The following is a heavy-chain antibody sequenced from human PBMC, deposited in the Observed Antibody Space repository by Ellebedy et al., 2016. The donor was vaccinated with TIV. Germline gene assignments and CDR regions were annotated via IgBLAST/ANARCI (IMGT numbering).Heavy chain of an antibody. D-gene: IGHD3-10*01. CDR1: GFTVSSNY. J-gene: IGHJ4*02. Sequence: GGSLRLSCAASGFTVSSNYMSWVRQAPGKGLEWVSAISRSGGTTYYADSVKGRFTISRDNSKNTLYLQMNSLRAEDTAVYYCRTYYYGSGSFRDDYWGQGTLVTVSS. CDR3: RTYYYGSGSFRDDY. CDR2: ISRSGGTT. V-gene: IGHV3-23*01.